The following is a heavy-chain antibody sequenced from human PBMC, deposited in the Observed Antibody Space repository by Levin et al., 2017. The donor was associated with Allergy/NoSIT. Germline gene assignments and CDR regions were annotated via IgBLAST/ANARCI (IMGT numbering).Heavy chain of an antibody. CDR3: ARSEAAVDAFDI. Sequence: GESLKISCAASRFTFSSYTMHWVRQAPGKGLEWVAVISYDGSNKYYADSVKGRFTISRDNSKNTLYLQMNSLRAEDTAGHYCARSEAAVDAFDIWGQGTMVTVSS. CDR2: ISYDGSNK. J-gene: IGHJ3*02. D-gene: IGHD6-13*01. CDR1: RFTFSSYT. V-gene: IGHV3-30-3*01.